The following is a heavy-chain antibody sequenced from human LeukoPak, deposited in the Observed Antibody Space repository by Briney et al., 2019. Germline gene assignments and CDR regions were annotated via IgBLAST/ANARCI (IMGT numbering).Heavy chain of an antibody. V-gene: IGHV3-9*01. CDR1: GFTFDDYT. CDR2: ISWNSGSI. J-gene: IGHJ6*02. Sequence: GGSLRLSCAASGFTFDDYTMHWVRQAPGKGLEWVSGISWNSGSIGYADSVKGRLTISRDNAKNSLYLQMNSLRAEDTALYYCAKDMAVAGTHYYYYGMDVWGQGTTVTVSS. CDR3: AKDMAVAGTHYYYYGMDV. D-gene: IGHD6-19*01.